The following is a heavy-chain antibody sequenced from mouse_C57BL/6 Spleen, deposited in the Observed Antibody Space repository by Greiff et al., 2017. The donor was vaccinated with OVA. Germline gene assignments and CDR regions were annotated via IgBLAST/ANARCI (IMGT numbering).Heavy chain of an antibody. D-gene: IGHD1-1*01. CDR1: GFTFSDYG. CDR3: ARGDYGSSYDAMDY. Sequence: EVQRVESGGDLVKPGGSLKLSCAASGFTFSDYGMHWVRQAPEKGLEWVAYISSGSTTIYYADTVTGRFTISRDNAKNILFLQMTSLRSEDTAMYNCARGDYGSSYDAMDYWGQGTSVTVSS. V-gene: IGHV5-17*01. CDR2: ISSGSTTI. J-gene: IGHJ4*01.